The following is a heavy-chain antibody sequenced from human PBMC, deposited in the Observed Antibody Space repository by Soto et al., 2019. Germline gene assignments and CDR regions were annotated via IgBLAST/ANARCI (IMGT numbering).Heavy chain of an antibody. V-gene: IGHV3-23*01. CDR3: AKDRVRRGMATIIGY. CDR1: GFTFSSYA. Sequence: VGSLRLSCAASGFTFSSYAMSWVRQAPGKGLEWVSAISGSGGSTYYADSVKGRFTISRDNSKNTLYLQMNSLRAEDTAVYYCAKDRVRRGMATIIGYWGQGTLVTVSS. J-gene: IGHJ4*02. CDR2: ISGSGGST. D-gene: IGHD5-12*01.